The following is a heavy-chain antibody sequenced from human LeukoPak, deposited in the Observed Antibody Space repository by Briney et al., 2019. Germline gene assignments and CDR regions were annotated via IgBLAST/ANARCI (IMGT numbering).Heavy chain of an antibody. CDR3: ARSPFYYFDY. CDR1: GYSFTNYW. D-gene: IGHD2-8*01. CDR2: IHPGDSDT. Sequence: PGESLKISCKGSGYSFTNYWIGWVRQMPGKGLEWMGIIHPGDSDTRYSPTFQGQVTISIVKSISTAYLQWSSLKASDTAIYYCARSPFYYFDYWGQGTLVSVPS. J-gene: IGHJ4*02. V-gene: IGHV5-51*01.